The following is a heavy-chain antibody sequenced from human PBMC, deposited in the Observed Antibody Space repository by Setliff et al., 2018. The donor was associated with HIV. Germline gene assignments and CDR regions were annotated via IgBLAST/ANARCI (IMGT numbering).Heavy chain of an antibody. CDR2: IFASGST. V-gene: IGHV4-4*09. CDR3: ARRIDDSGSLPDENWFDP. Sequence: PSETLSLTCSVSGGTISNYNWNWIRQAPGKGLEWIGYIFASGSTKHNPSLQNRVTISIDTSKNQFSLQLSSVTAADTAVYYCARRIDDSGSLPDENWFDPWGQGSLVTVSS. CDR1: GGTISNYN. J-gene: IGHJ5*02. D-gene: IGHD3-10*01.